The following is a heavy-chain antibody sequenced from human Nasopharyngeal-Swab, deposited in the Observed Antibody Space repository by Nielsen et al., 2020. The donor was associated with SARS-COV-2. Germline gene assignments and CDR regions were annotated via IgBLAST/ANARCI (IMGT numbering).Heavy chain of an antibody. CDR3: AKALYDFWYYYGMDV. J-gene: IGHJ6*02. V-gene: IGHV3-30*18. D-gene: IGHD3-3*01. CDR2: ISYDGSNK. CDR1: GFTFSSYG. Sequence: GGSLRLSCAASGFTFSSYGMHWVRQAPGKGLEWVAVISYDGSNKYYADSVKGRFTISRDNSKNTLYLQMNSLRAEDTAVYYCAKALYDFWYYYGMDVWGQGTTVTVSS.